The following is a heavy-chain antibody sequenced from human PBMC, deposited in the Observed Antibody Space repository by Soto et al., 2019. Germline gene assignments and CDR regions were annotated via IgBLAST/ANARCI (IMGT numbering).Heavy chain of an antibody. CDR1: GDTFTDYY. Sequence: QVQLMQSGAEVKKPGASVKVSCKASGDTFTDYYIHWVRQAPGQGLEWMGTVNPSGGHTTYAQNFLGRGPMTRDTSTSTLYMELTRLTSDDTAIYYCAGGGHVVVVTAALDYWGQGTLVTVSS. CDR3: AGGGHVVVVTAALDY. J-gene: IGHJ4*02. CDR2: VNPSGGHT. V-gene: IGHV1-46*01. D-gene: IGHD2-21*02.